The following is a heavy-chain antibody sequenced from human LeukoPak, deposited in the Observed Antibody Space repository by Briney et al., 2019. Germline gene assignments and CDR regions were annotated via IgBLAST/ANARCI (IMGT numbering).Heavy chain of an antibody. CDR3: ARGPPGGWFDP. CDR1: GGSISSYY. V-gene: IGHV4-59*01. Sequence: SETLSLTCTVSGGSISSYYWSWIRQPPGKGLEWIGYIYYSGSTKYNPSLKSRVTISVDTSKNQFSLKLSSVTAADTAVYYCARGPPGGWFDPWGQGTLVTVSS. J-gene: IGHJ5*02. D-gene: IGHD1-14*01. CDR2: IYYSGST.